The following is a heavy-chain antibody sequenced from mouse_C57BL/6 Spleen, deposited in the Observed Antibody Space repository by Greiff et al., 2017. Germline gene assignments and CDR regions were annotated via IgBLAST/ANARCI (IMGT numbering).Heavy chain of an antibody. CDR1: GFNIKDDY. CDR3: TTVGKDYKGY. D-gene: IGHD2-12*01. Sequence: VQLKQSGAELVRPGASVKLSCTASGFNIKDDYMHWVKQRPEQGLEWIGWIDPENGDTEYASKFQGKATITADTSSNTAYLQLSSLTAEDTAVYYSTTVGKDYKGYWGQGTTLTVSS. CDR2: IDPENGDT. J-gene: IGHJ2*01. V-gene: IGHV14-4*01.